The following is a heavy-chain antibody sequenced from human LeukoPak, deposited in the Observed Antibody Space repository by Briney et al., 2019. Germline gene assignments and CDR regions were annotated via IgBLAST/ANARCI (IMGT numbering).Heavy chain of an antibody. J-gene: IGHJ4*02. D-gene: IGHD3-16*01. CDR1: GFTFSSYW. V-gene: IGHV3-7*01. CDR2: IKQDGSEK. Sequence: GGSLRLSCAASGFTFSSYWMSWVRQAPGKGLEWVANIKQDGSEKYYVDSVKGRFTISRDNAKNSLYLQMNSLRAEDTAVYYCARDHGDYVWGSQPFDYWGQGTLVTVSS. CDR3: ARDHGDYVWGSQPFDY.